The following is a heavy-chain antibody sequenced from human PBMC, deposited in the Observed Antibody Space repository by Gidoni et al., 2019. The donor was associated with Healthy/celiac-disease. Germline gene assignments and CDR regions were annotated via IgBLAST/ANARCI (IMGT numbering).Heavy chain of an antibody. D-gene: IGHD6-13*01. V-gene: IGHV5-10-1*03. J-gene: IGHJ4*02. CDR3: ARHPIAAAGPFDY. CDR2: IDPSDSYT. Sequence: EGQLVQSGAEGKKPGESLRISCKGSGYRCTSYWISWVRQMPGKGLEGMGGIDPSDSYTHYRPSFHGHVTISADKSISTAYLQWSSLKASDTAMYYCARHPIAAAGPFDYWGQGTLVTVSS. CDR1: GYRCTSYW.